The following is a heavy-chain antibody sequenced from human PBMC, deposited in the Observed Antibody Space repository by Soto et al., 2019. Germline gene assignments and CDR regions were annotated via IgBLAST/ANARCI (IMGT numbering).Heavy chain of an antibody. J-gene: IGHJ6*02. CDR2: INPNSGGT. Sequence: ASVKVSCKASGYTFTGYYMHWVRQAPGQGLEWMGWINPNSGGTNYAQKFQGRVTMTRDTSISTAYMELSRLRSDDTAVYYCARGSSDFWSGVPYYYYYGMDVWGQGTTVTVSS. CDR1: GYTFTGYY. CDR3: ARGSSDFWSGVPYYYYYGMDV. V-gene: IGHV1-2*02. D-gene: IGHD3-3*01.